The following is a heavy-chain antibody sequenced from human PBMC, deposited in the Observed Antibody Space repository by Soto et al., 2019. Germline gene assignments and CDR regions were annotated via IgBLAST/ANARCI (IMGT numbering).Heavy chain of an antibody. D-gene: IGHD3-22*01. CDR1: GYSFTSYW. V-gene: IGHV5-51*01. Sequence: GGSLKISCKGSGYSFTSYWIGWVRQMPGKGLEWMGIIYPGDSDTRYSPSFQGQVTISADKSISTAYLQWNSLQASDTAMYYCARHAYYYDSSPKSDWRIWGQGTMVTVSS. J-gene: IGHJ3*02. CDR2: IYPGDSDT. CDR3: ARHAYYYDSSPKSDWRI.